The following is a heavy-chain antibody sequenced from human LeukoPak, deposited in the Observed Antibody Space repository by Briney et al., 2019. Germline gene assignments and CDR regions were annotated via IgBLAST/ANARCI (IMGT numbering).Heavy chain of an antibody. CDR2: ISSSSSSI. J-gene: IGHJ4*02. CDR1: GFIFSSYS. Sequence: AGGSLRLSCAASGFIFSSYSMNWVRQAPGKGQEWVSYISSSSSSIYYADSVKGRFTISRDNAKNSLYLQMNSLRAEDTAVYYCARDRYCSGGSCYPLDYWGQGTLVTVSS. CDR3: ARDRYCSGGSCYPLDY. V-gene: IGHV3-48*04. D-gene: IGHD2-15*01.